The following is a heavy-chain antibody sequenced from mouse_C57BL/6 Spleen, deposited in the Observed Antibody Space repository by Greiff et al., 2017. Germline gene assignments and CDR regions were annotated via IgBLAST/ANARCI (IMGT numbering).Heavy chain of an antibody. CDR1: GYTFTDYN. CDR3: AREDYYYGSSSYYFDY. J-gene: IGHJ2*01. V-gene: IGHV1-22*01. D-gene: IGHD1-1*01. CDR2: INPNNGGT. Sequence: VQLQQSGPELVKPGASVKMSCKASGYTFTDYNMHWVKQSHGKSLEWIGYINPNNGGTSYNQKFKGKATLTVNKSSSTAYMELRSLTSEDSAVYYCAREDYYYGSSSYYFDYWGQGTTLTVSS.